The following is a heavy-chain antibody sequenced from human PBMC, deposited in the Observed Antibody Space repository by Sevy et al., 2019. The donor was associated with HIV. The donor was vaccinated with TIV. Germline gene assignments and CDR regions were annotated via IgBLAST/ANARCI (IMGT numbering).Heavy chain of an antibody. CDR3: ATPRPTPGGDYIGR. CDR2: TYYSGSS. Sequence: SETLSLTCTVSGGPMRSSGHYWTWIRQHPGKGLELVGYTYYSGSSYYNPSLKSRLAISIDTSQNQLSLKLSSVTAADPAIYYCATPRPTPGGDYIGRWGQGILVTVSS. V-gene: IGHV4-31*03. CDR1: GGPMRSSGHY. J-gene: IGHJ4*02. D-gene: IGHD1-26*01.